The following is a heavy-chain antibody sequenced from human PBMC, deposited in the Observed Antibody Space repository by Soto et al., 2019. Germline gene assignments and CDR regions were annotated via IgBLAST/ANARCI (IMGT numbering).Heavy chain of an antibody. V-gene: IGHV1-69*12. CDR2: IIPIFGTA. CDR1: GGTFSSYA. CDR3: AREEVVVAATLRGGYYYYGMDV. Sequence: QVQLVQSGAEVKKPGSSVKVSCKASGGTFSSYAISWVRQAPGQGLEWMGGIIPIFGTANYAQKFQGRVTITADESTSTAYMELSSLRSEDTAVYYCAREEVVVAATLRGGYYYYGMDVWGQGTTVTVSS. D-gene: IGHD2-15*01. J-gene: IGHJ6*02.